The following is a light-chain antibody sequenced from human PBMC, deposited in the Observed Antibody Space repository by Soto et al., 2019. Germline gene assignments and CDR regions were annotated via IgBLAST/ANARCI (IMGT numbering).Light chain of an antibody. CDR2: GAS. CDR3: QQGGSFPIT. Sequence: DIQMTQSPSSVSASVGDRVTITCRASQDIGSWLAWYQQKPGKAPDLLIYGASSLQSGVPSRFYSSGSGTDFTLTISSLQPEDFATYYCQQGGSFPITFGQGTRLEMK. V-gene: IGKV1-12*01. J-gene: IGKJ5*01. CDR1: QDIGSW.